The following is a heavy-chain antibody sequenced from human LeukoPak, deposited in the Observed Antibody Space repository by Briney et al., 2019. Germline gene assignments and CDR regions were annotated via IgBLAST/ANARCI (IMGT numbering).Heavy chain of an antibody. CDR3: ARVPYSGTYYVDS. V-gene: IGHV4-38-2*02. D-gene: IGHD1-26*01. Sequence: KPSETLSLTCTVSGYSISSGYYWGWIRQPPGKGLEWIGSVYHSGSTYYNPSLSGRVTIPVDTSKNQFSLKLSSVTAADTVVYYCARVPYSGTYYVDSWGQGTLVTVSS. J-gene: IGHJ4*02. CDR1: GYSISSGYY. CDR2: VYHSGST.